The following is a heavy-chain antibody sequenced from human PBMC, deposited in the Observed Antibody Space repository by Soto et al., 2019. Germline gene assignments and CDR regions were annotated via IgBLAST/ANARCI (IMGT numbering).Heavy chain of an antibody. J-gene: IGHJ6*02. CDR2: IIPIFGTA. CDR3: GRGFVRHKVPAAQADYGMDV. D-gene: IGHD2-2*01. V-gene: IGHV1-69*06. CDR1: GGTFSSYA. Sequence: SVKVSCKASGGTFSSYAISWVRQAPGQGLEWMGGIIPIFGTANYAQKFQGRVTITADKSTSTAYMELSSLRSEDTAVLYRGRGFVRHKVPAAQADYGMDVWGQGTTVTVSS.